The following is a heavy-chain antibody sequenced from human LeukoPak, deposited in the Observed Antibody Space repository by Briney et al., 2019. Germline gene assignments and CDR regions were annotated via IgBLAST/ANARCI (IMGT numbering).Heavy chain of an antibody. CDR2: MNPNSGNT. J-gene: IGHJ5*02. CDR3: ASEYMTTVTTVP. V-gene: IGHV1-8*02. D-gene: IGHD4-17*01. CDR1: GGTFSSYA. Sequence: ASVKVSCKASGGTFSSYAISWVRQAPGQGLEWMGWMNPNSGNTGYAQKFQGRVTMTRNTSIGTAYMELSSLRSEDTAVYYCASEYMTTVTTVPWGQGTLVTVSS.